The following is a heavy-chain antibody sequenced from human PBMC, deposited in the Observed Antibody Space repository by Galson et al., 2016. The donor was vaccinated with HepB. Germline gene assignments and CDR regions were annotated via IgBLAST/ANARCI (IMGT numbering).Heavy chain of an antibody. CDR2: ISTDTGNT. V-gene: IGHV1-18*01. D-gene: IGHD6-13*01. Sequence: SVKVSCKASGYTFTTYGITWVRQAPGQGLEWMGWISTDTGNTNYAQKFQGGVTMTTDTPTSTAYMELMTLISDDTAVYYCAREGGSSWYRNPNFDYWGQGTLVTVSS. J-gene: IGHJ4*02. CDR3: AREGGSSWYRNPNFDY. CDR1: GYTFTTYG.